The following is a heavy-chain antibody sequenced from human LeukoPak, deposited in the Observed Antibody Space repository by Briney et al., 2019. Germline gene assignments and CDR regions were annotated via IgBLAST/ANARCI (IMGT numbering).Heavy chain of an antibody. CDR2: IYHSGST. CDR1: GGSICSGGYS. Sequence: PSETLSLTCAVSGGSICSGGYSWSWIRQPPGKGLEWIGYIYHSGSTYYNPSLKSRVTISVDRSKNQFSLKLSSVTAADTAVYYCASATYYYDSSGYPRIYYFDYWGQGTLVTVSS. J-gene: IGHJ4*02. D-gene: IGHD3-22*01. V-gene: IGHV4-30-2*01. CDR3: ASATYYYDSSGYPRIYYFDY.